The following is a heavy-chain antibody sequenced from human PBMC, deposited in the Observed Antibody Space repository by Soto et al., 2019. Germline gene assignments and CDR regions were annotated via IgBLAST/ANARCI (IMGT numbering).Heavy chain of an antibody. D-gene: IGHD6-13*01. V-gene: IGHV1-2*04. CDR1: GYTFTGYY. J-gene: IGHJ5*02. CDR2: INPNSGGT. Sequence: GASVKVSCKASGYTFTGYYMHWVRQAPGQGLEWMGWINPNSGGTSYAQKFQGWVTMTRDTSISTAYMELSRLRSDDTAVYYCARDPGSSWKNWFDPWGQGTLVTSPQ. CDR3: ARDPGSSWKNWFDP.